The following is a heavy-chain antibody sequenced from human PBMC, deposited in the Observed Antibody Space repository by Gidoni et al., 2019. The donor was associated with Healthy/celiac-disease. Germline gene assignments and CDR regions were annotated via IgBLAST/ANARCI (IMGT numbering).Heavy chain of an antibody. V-gene: IGHV3-30-3*01. CDR2: ISYDGSNK. J-gene: IGHJ4*02. CDR1: GFTFSSYA. D-gene: IGHD6-13*01. CDR3: ARDRTGLSSSWYEFSGFDY. Sequence: QVQLVESGGGVVQPGRSLRRSCAASGFTFSSYAMHWVRQAPGKGLEWVAVISYDGSNKYYADSVKGRFTISRDNSKNTLYLQMNSLRAEDTAVYYCARDRTGLSSSWYEFSGFDYWGQGTLVTVSS.